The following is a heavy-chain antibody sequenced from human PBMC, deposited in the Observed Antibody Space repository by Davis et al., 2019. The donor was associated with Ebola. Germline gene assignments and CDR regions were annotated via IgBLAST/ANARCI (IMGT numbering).Heavy chain of an antibody. D-gene: IGHD3-16*01. CDR3: AREMRGLGALDL. CDR1: GFTFSNYA. V-gene: IGHV3-23*01. J-gene: IGHJ3*01. CDR2: INDIGGNP. Sequence: PGGSLRLSCAASGFTFSNYAMSWVRQAPGKGLQWVSGINDIGGNPQHADSVKGRFTISRDNSKNMLFLQMNSLRVEDTAVYYCAREMRGLGALDLWGQGTIVSVSS.